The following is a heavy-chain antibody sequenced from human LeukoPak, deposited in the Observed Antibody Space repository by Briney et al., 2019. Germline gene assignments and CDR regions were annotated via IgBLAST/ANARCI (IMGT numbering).Heavy chain of an antibody. D-gene: IGHD3-22*01. CDR3: ARTPTYDSSGYLYGDYYYYMDV. CDR2: ISSSSSYI. CDR1: GFTFSSYS. V-gene: IGHV3-21*01. J-gene: IGHJ6*03. Sequence: PGGSPRLSCAASGFTFSSYSMNWVRQAPGKGLEWVSSISSSSSYIYYADSVKGRFTISRDNAKNSLYLQMNSLRAEDTAVYYCARTPTYDSSGYLYGDYYYYMDVWGKGTTVTVSS.